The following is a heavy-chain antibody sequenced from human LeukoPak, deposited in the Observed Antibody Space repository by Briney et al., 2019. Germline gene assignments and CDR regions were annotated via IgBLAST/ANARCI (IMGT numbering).Heavy chain of an antibody. D-gene: IGHD2-15*01. Sequence: GGSLRLSCAASGFTFSSYSMNWVRQAPGKGLEWVSYISSSSSTIYYADSVKGRFTISRDNAKNSLYLQMNSLRAEDTAVYYCAREGILRGYYYGMDVWGQGTTVTVSS. CDR1: GFTFSSYS. CDR2: ISSSSSTI. CDR3: AREGILRGYYYGMDV. V-gene: IGHV3-48*04. J-gene: IGHJ6*02.